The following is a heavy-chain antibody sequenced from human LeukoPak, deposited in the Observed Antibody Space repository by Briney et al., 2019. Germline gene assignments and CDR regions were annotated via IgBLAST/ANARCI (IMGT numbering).Heavy chain of an antibody. CDR2: ISGSGGST. CDR3: AKGLPRPYYFDY. CDR1: GFTFSSYA. V-gene: IGHV3-23*01. Sequence: PAGGSLRLSCAASGFTFSSYAMSWVCQAPGKGLEWVSAISGSGGSTYYADSVKGRFTISRDNSKNTLYLQMNSLRAEDTAVYYCAKGLPRPYYFDYWGQGTLVTVSS. J-gene: IGHJ4*02. D-gene: IGHD2-15*01.